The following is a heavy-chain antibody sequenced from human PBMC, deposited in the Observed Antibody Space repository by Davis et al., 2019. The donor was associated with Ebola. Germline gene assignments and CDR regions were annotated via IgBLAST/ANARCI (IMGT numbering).Heavy chain of an antibody. D-gene: IGHD3-10*01. CDR3: ARGGYGSGSYKYRNWFDP. CDR2: IYYSGST. Sequence: MPSETLSLTCTVSGGSISSGDYYWNWIRQHPGKGLEWIGYIYYSGSTNYNPSLKSRATISVDTSKNQFSLKLSSVTAADTAVYYCARGGYGSGSYKYRNWFDPWGQGTLVTVSS. J-gene: IGHJ5*02. V-gene: IGHV4-61*08. CDR1: GGSISSGDYY.